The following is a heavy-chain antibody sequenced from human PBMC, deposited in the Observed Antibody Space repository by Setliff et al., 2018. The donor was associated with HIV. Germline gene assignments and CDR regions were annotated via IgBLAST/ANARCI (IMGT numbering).Heavy chain of an antibody. J-gene: IGHJ3*02. V-gene: IGHV4-61*02. CDR3: ARDGETTVMGDAFDI. D-gene: IGHD4-4*01. CDR1: GASISSGGYY. CDR2: IYTSGST. Sequence: SETLSLTCTVSGASISSGGYYWSWIRQPAGKGLEWIGRIYTSGSTKNNPSLKSRVTISVDTSKTQFSLRLSAVTAADTAVYYCARDGETTVMGDAFDIWGQGTMVTVSS.